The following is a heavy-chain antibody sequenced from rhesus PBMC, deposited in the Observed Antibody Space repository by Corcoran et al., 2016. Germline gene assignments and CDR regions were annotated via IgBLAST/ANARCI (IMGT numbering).Heavy chain of an antibody. CDR1: GGSISDDYY. CDR2: IYGSGGGT. D-gene: IGHD3-9*01. Sequence: QVQLQESGPGLVKPSETLSLTCAVSGGSISDDYYWSWIRQPPGKGLEWIGYIYGSGGGTNYNPSLKNRVTLSMDTSKNQFSLKLSSVTAADTAVYYCARDHYEDDYGYYYTLDYWGQGVLVTVSS. V-gene: IGHV4-106*01. CDR3: ARDHYEDDYGYYYTLDY. J-gene: IGHJ4*01.